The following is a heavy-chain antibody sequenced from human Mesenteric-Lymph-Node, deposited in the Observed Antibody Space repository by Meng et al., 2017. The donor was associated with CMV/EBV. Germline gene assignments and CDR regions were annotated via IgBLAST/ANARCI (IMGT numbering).Heavy chain of an antibody. D-gene: IGHD3-10*01. V-gene: IGHV4-39*01. CDR1: ASISRRSSS. J-gene: IGHJ5*02. CDR3: ARHGSGSYYTNWFDP. CDR2: IYYPGST. Sequence: ASISRRSSSWGFSRHPPGNGLHWIGIIYYPGSTYYTPSLKSRITISIDTSKKQFSLKLSSVTAADTAVYYCARHGSGSYYTNWFDPWGQGTLVTVSS.